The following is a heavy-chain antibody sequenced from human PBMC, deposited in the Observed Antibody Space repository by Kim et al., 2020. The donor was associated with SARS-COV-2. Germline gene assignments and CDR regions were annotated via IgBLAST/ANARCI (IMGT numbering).Heavy chain of an antibody. Sequence: GGSLRLSCSASGFTFSSYAMHWVRQAPGKGLEYVSAISSNGGSTYYADSVKGRFTISRDNSKNTLYLQMSSLRAEDTAVYYCVKAAYYDILTGYYEAWGQGTLVTVSS. J-gene: IGHJ5*02. CDR3: VKAAYYDILTGYYEA. D-gene: IGHD3-9*01. V-gene: IGHV3-64D*09. CDR1: GFTFSSYA. CDR2: ISSNGGST.